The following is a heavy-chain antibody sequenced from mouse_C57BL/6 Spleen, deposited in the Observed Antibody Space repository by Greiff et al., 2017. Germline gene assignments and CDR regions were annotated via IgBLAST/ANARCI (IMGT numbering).Heavy chain of an antibody. CDR3: ARHVDYGSSPYYFDY. CDR1: GFTFSSYG. D-gene: IGHD1-1*01. Sequence: EVKVVESGGDLVKPGGSLKLSCAASGFTFSSYGMSWVRRTPDKRLEWVATISSGGSYTYYPDSVKGRLTISRDNAKNTLYLQMSSLKSEDTAMYYCARHVDYGSSPYYFDYWGQGTTLTVSS. J-gene: IGHJ2*01. CDR2: ISSGGSYT. V-gene: IGHV5-6*01.